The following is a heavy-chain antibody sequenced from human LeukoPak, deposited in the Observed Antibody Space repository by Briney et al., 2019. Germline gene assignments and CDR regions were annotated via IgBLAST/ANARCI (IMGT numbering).Heavy chain of an antibody. CDR2: IIPIVGIA. CDR3: ARDGEMATIYFDY. V-gene: IGHV1-69*04. D-gene: IGHD5-24*01. CDR1: AGTLSSYA. J-gene: IGHJ4*02. Sequence: PWASVTVSCKPSAGTLSSYAISWVRQAPGQGLEWMGTIIPIVGIANYAQKFQGRVTITADKFTSTAYMELSSLRSEDTAVYYCARDGEMATIYFDYWGQGTLVTVSS.